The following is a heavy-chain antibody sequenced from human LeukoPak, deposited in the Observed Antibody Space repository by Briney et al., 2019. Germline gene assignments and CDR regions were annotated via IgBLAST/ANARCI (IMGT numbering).Heavy chain of an antibody. Sequence: GSSVKVSCKASGGTFSSYAISWVRQAPGQGLEWMGGIIPIFGTANYAQKFQGRVTITADESTSTAYMELSRLRSEDTAVYYCARGAYSSGYYHTPPYYFDYWGQGTLVTVSS. V-gene: IGHV1-69*01. CDR3: ARGAYSSGYYHTPPYYFDY. D-gene: IGHD3-22*01. CDR1: GGTFSSYA. J-gene: IGHJ4*02. CDR2: IIPIFGTA.